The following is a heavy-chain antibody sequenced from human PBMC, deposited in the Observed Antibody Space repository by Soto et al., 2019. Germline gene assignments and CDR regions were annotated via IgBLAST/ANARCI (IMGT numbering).Heavy chain of an antibody. CDR1: GYTFTGYY. D-gene: IGHD5-12*01. Sequence: ASVNVSCKASGYTFTGYYMHWVRQAPGQGLEWMGWINPNSGGTNYAQKFQGWVTMTRDTSISTAYMELSRLRSDDTAVYYCARGGGYDFLYYYMDVWGKGTTVTVSS. V-gene: IGHV1-2*04. CDR2: INPNSGGT. CDR3: ARGGGYDFLYYYMDV. J-gene: IGHJ6*03.